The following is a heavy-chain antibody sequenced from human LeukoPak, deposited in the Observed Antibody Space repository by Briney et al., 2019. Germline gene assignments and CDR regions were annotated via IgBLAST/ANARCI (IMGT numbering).Heavy chain of an antibody. CDR1: GGSISSGSYY. D-gene: IGHD1-26*01. CDR3: ARVLVGATVFAFDI. Sequence: PSQTLSLTCTVSGGSISSGSYYWSWIRQPAGKGLEWIGRIYTSGSTNYTPSLKSRVTISVDTSKNQFSLKLSSVTAADTAVYYCARVLVGATVFAFDIWGQGTMVTVSS. J-gene: IGHJ3*02. CDR2: IYTSGST. V-gene: IGHV4-61*02.